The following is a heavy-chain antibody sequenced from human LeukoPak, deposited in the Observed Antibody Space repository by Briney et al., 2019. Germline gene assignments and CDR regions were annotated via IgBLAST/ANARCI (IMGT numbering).Heavy chain of an antibody. V-gene: IGHV1-69*13. D-gene: IGHD2-2*01. Sequence: SVKVSCKASGGTFSSYAISWVRQAPGQGLEWMGGIIPIFGTANYAQKFQGRVTITADESTSTAYMELSSLRSEDAAVYYCARGVAPMQMAVMGGLDNWGQGTLVTVSS. CDR1: GGTFSSYA. J-gene: IGHJ4*02. CDR2: IIPIFGTA. CDR3: ARGVAPMQMAVMGGLDN.